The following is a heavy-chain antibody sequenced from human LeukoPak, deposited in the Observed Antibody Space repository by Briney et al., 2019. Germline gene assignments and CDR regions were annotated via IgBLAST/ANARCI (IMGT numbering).Heavy chain of an antibody. Sequence: PGGSLRLSCAASGFTFSSYSMNWVRQAPGKGLEWVGFIRSNTYGGTTEYAASVEGRFTISRDDSKSIAYLQMNSLETEDTATYYCTRHYDSGSHYFDYWGQGTLVTVSS. CDR3: TRHYDSGSHYFDY. D-gene: IGHD3-10*01. V-gene: IGHV3-49*04. J-gene: IGHJ4*02. CDR2: IRSNTYGGTT. CDR1: GFTFSSYS.